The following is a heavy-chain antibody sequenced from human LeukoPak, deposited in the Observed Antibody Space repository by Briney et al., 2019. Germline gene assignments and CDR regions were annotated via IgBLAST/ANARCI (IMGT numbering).Heavy chain of an antibody. CDR1: GGSFSGYY. V-gene: IGHV4-34*01. J-gene: IGHJ3*02. Sequence: SETLSLTSAVYGGSFSGYYWSWIRQSPGKGLEWIGEINHSGSTNYNPSLKSRVTISVDTSKNQFSLKLSSVTAADTAVYYCASKDGDYAGAFDIWGQGTMVTVSS. D-gene: IGHD4-17*01. CDR3: ASKDGDYAGAFDI. CDR2: INHSGST.